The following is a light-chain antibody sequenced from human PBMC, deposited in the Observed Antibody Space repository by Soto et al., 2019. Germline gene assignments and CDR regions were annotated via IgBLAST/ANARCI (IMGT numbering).Light chain of an antibody. J-gene: IGLJ2*01. CDR2: QDS. V-gene: IGLV3-1*01. Sequence: SYELTQPPSVFVSPGQTASLTCSGDKLGDKYACWYQQKPGQSPVLVIYQDSKRPSGIPERFSGSNSGNTATLTISGTQAMDEADYYCQAWDSSTAYVVFGGGTKLTVL. CDR3: QAWDSSTAYVV. CDR1: KLGDKY.